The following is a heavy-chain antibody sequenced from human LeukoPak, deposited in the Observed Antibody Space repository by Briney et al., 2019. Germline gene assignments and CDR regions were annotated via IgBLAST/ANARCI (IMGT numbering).Heavy chain of an antibody. D-gene: IGHD6-13*01. Sequence: PSETLSLTCTVSGGSISSYYWSWIRQPAGKGLEWIGRIYTSGSTNYNPSLKSRVTISLDRSKNQFSLKLTSVTAADTAVYYCARDFIAQSPIPGYWGQGTLVSASS. CDR2: IYTSGST. CDR3: ARDFIAQSPIPGY. CDR1: GGSISSYY. V-gene: IGHV4-4*07. J-gene: IGHJ4*02.